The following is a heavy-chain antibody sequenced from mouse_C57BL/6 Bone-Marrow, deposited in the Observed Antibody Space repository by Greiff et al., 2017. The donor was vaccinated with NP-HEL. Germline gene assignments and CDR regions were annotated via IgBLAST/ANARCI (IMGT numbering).Heavy chain of an antibody. J-gene: IGHJ4*01. CDR2: IWAGGST. V-gene: IGHV2-9*02. CDR3: ARETYDYAMDY. Sequence: VKLVESGPGLVAPSQSLSITCTVSGFSLTSYGVHWVRQPPGKGLEWLGVIWAGGSTNYNSALMSRLSISKDNSKSQVFLKMNSLQTDDTAMYYCARETYDYAMDYWGQGTSVTVSS. D-gene: IGHD2-4*01. CDR1: GFSLTSYG.